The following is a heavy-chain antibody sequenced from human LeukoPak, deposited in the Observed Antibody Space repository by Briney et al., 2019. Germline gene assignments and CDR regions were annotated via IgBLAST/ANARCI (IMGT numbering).Heavy chain of an antibody. CDR1: GYTFSAYY. Sequence: GASVKVSCKASGYTFSAYYMHWVRQAPGQGLDGMGWIDTNSGATKYAQKFQGRVTITRDTSIGTAYMELSTLISDDTAVYYCASEAFCVGGSCQLHRVASWGPGTLVTVSS. J-gene: IGHJ4*02. CDR3: ASEAFCVGGSCQLHRVAS. CDR2: IDTNSGAT. D-gene: IGHD2-15*01. V-gene: IGHV1-2*02.